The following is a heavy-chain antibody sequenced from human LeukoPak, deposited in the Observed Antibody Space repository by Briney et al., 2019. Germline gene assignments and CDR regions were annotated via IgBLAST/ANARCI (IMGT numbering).Heavy chain of an antibody. Sequence: GESLKISCKGSEYSFTSYWIGWVRQMPGKGLEWMGIIYPGDSDTRYSPSFQGQVTISADKSIRTAYLQCSSLKASDTAMYYWARRGGGRWFRQPGEGGYFDLLGQGNLGNVPS. CDR2: IYPGDSDT. J-gene: IGHJ4*02. V-gene: IGHV5-51*01. CDR3: ARRGGGRWFRQPGEGGYFDL. D-gene: IGHD3-10*01. CDR1: EYSFTSYW.